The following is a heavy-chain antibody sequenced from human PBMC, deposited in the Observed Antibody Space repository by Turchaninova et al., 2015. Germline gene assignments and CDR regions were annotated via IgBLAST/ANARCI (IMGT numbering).Heavy chain of an antibody. CDR1: GYSFTTYG. CDR2: KNGGNGNT. D-gene: IGHD3-22*01. J-gene: IGHJ4*02. Sequence: QVQLVQSGAEVKKPGASVKVSCKASGYSFTTYGVHWVRQAPGQGPEWMGCKNGGNGNTKSSQKFQGXXXITXXTSAXTADMXXSSXXXEDTAVYXXXREKDTSGYXRFLXXWGQGTLVTXSS. CDR3: XREKDTSGYXRFLXX. V-gene: IGHV1-3*01.